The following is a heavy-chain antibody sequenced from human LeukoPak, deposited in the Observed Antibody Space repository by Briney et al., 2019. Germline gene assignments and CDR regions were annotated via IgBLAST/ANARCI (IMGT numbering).Heavy chain of an antibody. D-gene: IGHD1-14*01. J-gene: IGHJ4*02. V-gene: IGHV3-23*01. CDR1: GFAFSRFA. CDR3: ATEGFDN. Sequence: GGSLRLSCVASGFAFSRFAMNWVRQAPGKGREGVSVVSGSGGITNYADSVKGRFTISRDNSKNTAYLEMNSLRAEDTAVYYCATEGFDNWGQGTLVSVSS. CDR2: VSGSGGIT.